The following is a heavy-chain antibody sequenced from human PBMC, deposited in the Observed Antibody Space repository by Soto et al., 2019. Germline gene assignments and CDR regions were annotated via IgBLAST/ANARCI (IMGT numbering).Heavy chain of an antibody. CDR3: ARIPVGAAWWHCDL. CDR1: QFPFSTFT. D-gene: IGHD1-26*01. V-gene: IGHV3-21*01. Sequence: EVQLVESGGGLAKPGGSLRLTCAAYQFPFSTFTMTCVRQAPGKGLEWVSSISRGSDYIFYADSVKDRFIISRDNAKNSLVLQMNSLRAEDTAEYYCARIPVGAAWWHCDLWGRGALVTVSS. CDR2: ISRGSDYI. J-gene: IGHJ2*01.